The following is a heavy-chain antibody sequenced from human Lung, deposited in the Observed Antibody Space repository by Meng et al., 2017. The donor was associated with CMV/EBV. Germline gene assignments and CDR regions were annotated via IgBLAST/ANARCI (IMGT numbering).Heavy chain of an antibody. V-gene: IGHV3-23*01. CDR1: GLTFSSHP. Sequence: GGSLRLXCVASGLTFSSHPMTWVRQAPGKGLEWVSSISGSGGSTYSADSVQGRFTISRDNSKNTLYLQMSALRDEDTALYYCARGGPVAGKNWFDRWGQG. J-gene: IGHJ5*02. CDR3: ARGGPVAGKNWFDR. CDR2: ISGSGGST. D-gene: IGHD6-19*01.